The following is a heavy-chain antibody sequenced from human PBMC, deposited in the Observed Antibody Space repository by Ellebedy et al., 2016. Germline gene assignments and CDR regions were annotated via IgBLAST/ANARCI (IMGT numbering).Heavy chain of an antibody. CDR2: INHSGST. CDR1: GGSFSGYY. J-gene: IGHJ4*02. D-gene: IGHD5-24*01. CDR3: ARGWGEGYKYTLGY. V-gene: IGHV4-34*01. Sequence: GSLRLSXAVYGGSFSGYYWSWIRQPPGKGLEWIGEINHSGSTNYNPSLKSRATISVDTSKNQFFLNLGSVTAADTAFYYCARGWGEGYKYTLGYWGQGTLVTVSS.